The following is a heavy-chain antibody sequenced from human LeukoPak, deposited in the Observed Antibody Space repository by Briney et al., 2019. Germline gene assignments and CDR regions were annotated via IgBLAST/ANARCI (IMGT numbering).Heavy chain of an antibody. Sequence: GRSLRLSCAVSGFTLTNYALHWVRQAPGKGLEWVALISKDGINKYYANSVTGRFTISRDISNNALDLQMNSLRGEDTAVYYCARDPDLLTGSPQYYFHYWGQGTLVTVSS. V-gene: IGHV3-30*01. CDR3: ARDPDLLTGSPQYYFHY. D-gene: IGHD3-9*01. CDR2: ISKDGINK. CDR1: GFTLTNYA. J-gene: IGHJ4*02.